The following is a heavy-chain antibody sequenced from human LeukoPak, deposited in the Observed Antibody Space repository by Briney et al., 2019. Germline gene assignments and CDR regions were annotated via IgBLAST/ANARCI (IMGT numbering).Heavy chain of an antibody. V-gene: IGHV1-2*02. J-gene: IGHJ4*02. Sequence: ASVKVSCKASGYTFTGYYMHWVRQAPGQGLEWMGCINPNSGGTNYAQKFQGRVTMTRDTSISTAYMELSRLRSDDTAVYYCARVGYSCSWYVGSLVYWGQGTLVTVSS. CDR2: INPNSGGT. CDR1: GYTFTGYY. CDR3: ARVGYSCSWYVGSLVY. D-gene: IGHD6-13*01.